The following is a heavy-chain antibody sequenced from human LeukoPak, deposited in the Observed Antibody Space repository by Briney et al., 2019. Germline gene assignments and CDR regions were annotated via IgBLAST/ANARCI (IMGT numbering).Heavy chain of an antibody. CDR2: IRYDESNR. V-gene: IGHV3-33*01. CDR1: GFTFNTYA. Sequence: TGGSLRLSCAASGFTFNTYAMHWVRQAPGKGLEWVAVIRYDESNRYYSDSVKDRFTISRDNSKNTLYLQMNSLRAEDTAVYYCARDRGKGGYVDYWGQGTLVTVSS. D-gene: IGHD3-10*01. CDR3: ARDRGKGGYVDY. J-gene: IGHJ4*02.